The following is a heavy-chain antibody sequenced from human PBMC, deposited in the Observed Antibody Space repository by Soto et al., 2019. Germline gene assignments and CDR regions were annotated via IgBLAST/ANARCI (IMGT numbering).Heavy chain of an antibody. CDR1: GYTFTIHD. D-gene: IGHD6-6*01. J-gene: IGHJ4*02. Sequence: QVQLVQSGAEVKKPGASVKVSCKASGYTFTIHDIHWVRQAPGQGLEWMAGLNPHSGKTAYAQKFQGRLTMTGNASTSTAYMELSSLTSEDTAMYYCARVSSIAARRSFDSWGQGTLVTVSS. V-gene: IGHV1-8*01. CDR2: LNPHSGKT. CDR3: ARVSSIAARRSFDS.